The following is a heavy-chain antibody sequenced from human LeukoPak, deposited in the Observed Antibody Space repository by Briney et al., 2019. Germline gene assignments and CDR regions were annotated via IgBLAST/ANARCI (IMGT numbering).Heavy chain of an antibody. CDR3: ARGGAAAHPNWFDP. J-gene: IGHJ5*02. D-gene: IGHD6-13*01. CDR2: IYHSGST. CDR1: GYSISSGYY. V-gene: IGHV4-38-2*02. Sequence: SETLSLTCSVSGYSISSGYYWGWIRPPPGKGLEWIGSIYHSGSTYYNPSLKSRVTISGDTSKNQVSLNLSSGTAADTAVYYCARGGAAAHPNWFDPWGQGTLVTVSS.